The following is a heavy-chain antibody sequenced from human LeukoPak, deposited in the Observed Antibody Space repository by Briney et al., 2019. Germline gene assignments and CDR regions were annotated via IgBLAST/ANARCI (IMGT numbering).Heavy chain of an antibody. CDR3: AREIVGTVTTQHAFDI. J-gene: IGHJ3*02. D-gene: IGHD4-17*01. CDR1: GYTFTGYY. V-gene: IGHV1-2*02. Sequence: ASVKVSCKASGYTFTGYYMHWVRQAPGQGLEWMGWINPNSGGTNYAQKFHGRVTMTRDTSISTAYMDLSRLRSDDTAVYYCAREIVGTVTTQHAFDIWGQGTMVTVSS. CDR2: INPNSGGT.